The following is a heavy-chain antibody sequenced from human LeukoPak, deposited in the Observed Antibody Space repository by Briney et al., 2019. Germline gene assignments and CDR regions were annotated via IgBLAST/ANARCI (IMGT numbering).Heavy chain of an antibody. CDR3: ARDRFDFGQYEFDY. CDR1: GDSINGDFH. V-gene: IGHV4-38-2*01. Sequence: SETLSLTCDVPGDSINGDFHWGWVRQSPGKGLEWIATIHHDGSTYYNPSLKRRVSISMDTSTNQFSLRVTSVTAAATATYYCARDRFDFGQYEFDYWGQGALVTVSS. CDR2: IHHDGST. J-gene: IGHJ4*02. D-gene: IGHD3-9*01.